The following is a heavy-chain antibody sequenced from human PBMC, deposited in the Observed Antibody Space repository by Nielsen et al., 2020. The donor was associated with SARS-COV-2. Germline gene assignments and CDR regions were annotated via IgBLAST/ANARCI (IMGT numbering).Heavy chain of an antibody. CDR1: GCTFTGYY. V-gene: IGHV1-2*06. Sequence: ASVQVSCKASGCTFTGYYMHWVRQAPGQGLEWMGRINPNSGGTNYAQKFQGRVTMTRDTSISTAYMELSRLRSDDTAVYYCARDSRRWFDPWGQGTLVTVSS. J-gene: IGHJ5*02. CDR3: ARDSRRWFDP. CDR2: INPNSGGT.